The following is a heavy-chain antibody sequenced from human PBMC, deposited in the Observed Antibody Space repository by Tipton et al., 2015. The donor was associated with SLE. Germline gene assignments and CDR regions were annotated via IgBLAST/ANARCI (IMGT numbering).Heavy chain of an antibody. J-gene: IGHJ2*01. CDR2: IYSGGST. Sequence: GSLRLSCAVSGFTVSSNYMSWVRQAPGKGLEWVSVIYSGGSTYYADSVKGRFTISRDNSKNTLYLQMNSLRAEDTAVYYCASWEWLSWYFDLWGRGTLVTVSS. D-gene: IGHD6-19*01. CDR3: ASWEWLSWYFDL. V-gene: IGHV3-66*02. CDR1: GFTVSSNY.